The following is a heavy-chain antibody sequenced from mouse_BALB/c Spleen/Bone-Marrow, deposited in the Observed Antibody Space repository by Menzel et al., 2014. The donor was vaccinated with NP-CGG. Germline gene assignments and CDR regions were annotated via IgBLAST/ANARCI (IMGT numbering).Heavy chain of an antibody. V-gene: IGHV5-6*01. Sequence: EVHLVESGGDLVKPGGSLKLSCAASGFTFSSYGMSWVRQTPDKRLEGVATISSGGSYTYYPDSVKGRFTISRDNAKNTLHLQMSSLKSEDTAMYYCARDFITTDAMDYWGQGTSVTVSS. CDR3: ARDFITTDAMDY. J-gene: IGHJ4*01. CDR1: GFTFSSYG. D-gene: IGHD1-1*01. CDR2: ISSGGSYT.